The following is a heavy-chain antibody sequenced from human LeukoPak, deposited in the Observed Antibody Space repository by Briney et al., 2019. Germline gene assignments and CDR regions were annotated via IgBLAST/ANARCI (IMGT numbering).Heavy chain of an antibody. Sequence: SETLSLTCTVSGGSISSYYWSWIRQPPGRGLEWIGYAHYSGSTNYNPSLKSRVTISVDTSKNQFSLKLSSVTAADTAVYYCARGGDYKWMGMDVWGQGTTVTVSS. CDR2: AHYSGST. V-gene: IGHV4-59*12. CDR3: ARGGDYKWMGMDV. J-gene: IGHJ6*02. CDR1: GGSISSYY. D-gene: IGHD1-1*01.